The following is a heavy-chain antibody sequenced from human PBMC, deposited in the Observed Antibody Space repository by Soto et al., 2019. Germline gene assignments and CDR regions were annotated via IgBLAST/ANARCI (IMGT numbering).Heavy chain of an antibody. J-gene: IGHJ5*02. CDR1: GFTFSRFG. D-gene: IGHD3-3*01. V-gene: IGHV3-23*01. CDR2: ISGGGNPT. Sequence: GGSLRLSCAASGFTFSRFGMSWVRQAPGKGLEWVSGISGGGNPTYYSDSVKGRFTISRDSAKNTLYLQMNSLRTEDTAVYYCARLNTIFGVVYWFDPWGQGTLVTVSS. CDR3: ARLNTIFGVVYWFDP.